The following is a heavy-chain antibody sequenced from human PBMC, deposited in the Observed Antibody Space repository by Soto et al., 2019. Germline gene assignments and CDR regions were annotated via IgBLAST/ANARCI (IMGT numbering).Heavy chain of an antibody. Sequence: SETPYLTFSVYGWSFRGYFWSWIRPPPGKGLEWIGEINHSGITSYSPSLGSRVTTSVDTPKNQFSLRLRSVTAADTAIYYCARRFCSDSYCSYFDYWGRGTLVTVSS. CDR1: GWSFRGYF. CDR3: ARRFCSDSYCSYFDY. J-gene: IGHJ4*02. D-gene: IGHD2-15*01. CDR2: INHSGIT. V-gene: IGHV4-34*10.